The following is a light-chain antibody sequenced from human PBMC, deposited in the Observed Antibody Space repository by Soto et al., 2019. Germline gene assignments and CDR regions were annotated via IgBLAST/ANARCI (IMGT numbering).Light chain of an antibody. CDR1: QSVSSSY. V-gene: IGKV3-20*01. J-gene: IGKJ1*01. CDR3: QQYSSWSPIT. CDR2: GAS. Sequence: EIVLTQSPGTLSLSPGERATLSCRAGQSVSSSYLAWYQQKPGQAPRLLIYGASIRATGIPDRFSGSGSGTDFTLTISRLEPEDFAVYYCQQYSSWSPITFGQGTKVDIK.